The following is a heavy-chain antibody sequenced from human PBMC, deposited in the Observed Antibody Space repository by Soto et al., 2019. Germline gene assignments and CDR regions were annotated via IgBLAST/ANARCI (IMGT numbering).Heavy chain of an antibody. Sequence: GASVKDSCKASGYTFTRYGISWVRQAPGQGLEWMGWISAYNGNTNYAQKLQGRVTMTTDTSTSTAYMELRSLRSDDTAVYYCARLITIFGVVIIEDYMDVWGKGTTVTVSS. V-gene: IGHV1-18*01. CDR2: ISAYNGNT. CDR3: ARLITIFGVVIIEDYMDV. J-gene: IGHJ6*03. CDR1: GYTFTRYG. D-gene: IGHD3-3*01.